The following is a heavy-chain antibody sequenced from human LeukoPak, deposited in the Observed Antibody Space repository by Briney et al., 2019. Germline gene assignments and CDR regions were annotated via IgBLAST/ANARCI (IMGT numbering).Heavy chain of an antibody. CDR3: ARRAGDYSHPYDY. CDR2: IYSGGNT. V-gene: IGHV3-53*01. CDR1: GFTVSGNS. J-gene: IGHJ4*02. Sequence: GGSLRLSCTVSGFTVSGNSMSWVRQAPGKGLEGVSFIYSGGNTHYSDSVKGRFTISRDNSKNTLYLQVNSLRAEDTAVYYCARRAGDYSHPYDYWGQGTLVTVSS. D-gene: IGHD3-22*01.